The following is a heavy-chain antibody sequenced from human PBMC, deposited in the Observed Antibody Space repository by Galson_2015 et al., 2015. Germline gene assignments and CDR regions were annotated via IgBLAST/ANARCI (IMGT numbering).Heavy chain of an antibody. V-gene: IGHV5-51*01. CDR2: IYPGDSDT. CDR1: GYSFTSYW. D-gene: IGHD5-12*01. CDR3: ARALGSQGGYDLFWEKFFDY. J-gene: IGHJ4*02. Sequence: QSGAEVKKPGESLKISCKGSGYSFTSYWIGWMRQMPGKGLEWMGIIYPGDSDTRYSPSFQGQVTISADKSISTAYLQWSSLKASDTAMYYCARALGSQGGYDLFWEKFFDYWGQGTLVTVSS.